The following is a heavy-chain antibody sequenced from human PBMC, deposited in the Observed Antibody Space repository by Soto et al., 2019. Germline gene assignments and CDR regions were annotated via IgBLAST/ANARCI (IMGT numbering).Heavy chain of an antibody. CDR3: ASESYGGEFDY. V-gene: IGHV1-46*01. J-gene: IGHJ4*02. CDR2: INPSGGST. Sequence: ASVKVSCKASGYTFTSYYMHWVRQAPGQGLEWMGFINPSGGSTTYAQNFQGRVTMTRDTSISTAYTELSSLRSEDTAVYYCASESYGGEFDYWGQGTLVTVSS. CDR1: GYTFTSYY. D-gene: IGHD4-17*01.